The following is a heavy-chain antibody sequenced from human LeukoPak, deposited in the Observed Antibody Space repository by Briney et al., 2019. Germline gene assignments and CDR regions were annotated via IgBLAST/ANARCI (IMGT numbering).Heavy chain of an antibody. CDR2: IYYSGST. Sequence: SETLSLTCTVSGGSISSYYWSWIRQPPGKGLEWIGYIYYSGSTNYNPSLKSRVTISVDTSKNQFSLKLSSVTAADTAVYYCARAGAILLFGPDAFDIWGQGTMVTVSS. J-gene: IGHJ3*02. CDR1: GGSISSYY. D-gene: IGHD3-10*01. CDR3: ARAGAILLFGPDAFDI. V-gene: IGHV4-59*01.